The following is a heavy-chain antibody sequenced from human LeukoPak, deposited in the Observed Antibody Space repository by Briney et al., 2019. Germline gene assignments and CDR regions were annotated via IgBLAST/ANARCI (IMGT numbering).Heavy chain of an antibody. D-gene: IGHD3-22*01. V-gene: IGHV3-30*18. J-gene: IGHJ4*02. CDR2: ISYDGSNE. Sequence: GGSLRLPRAASGFTLSDYVMHWVRQAPGKGLEWVAIISYDGSNEYYADSVKGRFTISRDNSKNTVYLQMNSLTAEDTAVYYCAKDHRRYYYASTAYHCDYWGQGTLVTVSS. CDR1: GFTLSDYV. CDR3: AKDHRRYYYASTAYHCDY.